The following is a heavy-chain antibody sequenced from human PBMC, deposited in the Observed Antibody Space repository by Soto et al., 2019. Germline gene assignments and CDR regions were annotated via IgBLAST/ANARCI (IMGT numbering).Heavy chain of an antibody. V-gene: IGHV3-48*02. CDR1: GFTFSLYP. D-gene: IGHD2-2*01. J-gene: IGHJ3*01. Sequence: QLVESGGGLVQPGGSLRLSCAASGFTFSLYPMNWVRQAPGKGLEWLSYISPSNTTIYYADSVKGRFTISRDNAKDSLDLQMNGLRDDDTAVYYCAIVGRGFCSSARCYTDGFDLWGQGTVVTVST. CDR3: AIVGRGFCSSARCYTDGFDL. CDR2: ISPSNTTI.